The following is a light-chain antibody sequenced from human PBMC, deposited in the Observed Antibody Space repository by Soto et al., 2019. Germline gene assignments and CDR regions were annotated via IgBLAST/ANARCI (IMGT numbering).Light chain of an antibody. CDR3: QQSYSSPPWT. CDR1: QSIGTS. V-gene: IGKV1-39*01. CDR2: RAF. J-gene: IGKJ1*01. Sequence: DIQMTQSPSSLSASVGDRVTISCRASQSIGTSLNWYQQKPGTAPRLLISRAFSVESGVPPRFSGSGSGRDFTLTISSLRPEDIATYFCQQSYSSPPWTFGQGTKVEVK.